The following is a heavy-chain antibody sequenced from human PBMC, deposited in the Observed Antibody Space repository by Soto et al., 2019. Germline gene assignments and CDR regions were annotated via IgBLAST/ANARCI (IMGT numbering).Heavy chain of an antibody. D-gene: IGHD1-20*01. CDR3: ARSSLTVYFDY. V-gene: IGHV1-46*01. CDR2: INPSGGST. Sequence: ASVKVSCKASGYTFTSYYMHWVRQAPGQGLEWMGLINPSGGSTSYAQKFQGRVTMTRDTSTSTLYMELSSLRSEDTAVYYCARSSLTVYFDYWGQGALVTVSS. CDR1: GYTFTSYY. J-gene: IGHJ4*02.